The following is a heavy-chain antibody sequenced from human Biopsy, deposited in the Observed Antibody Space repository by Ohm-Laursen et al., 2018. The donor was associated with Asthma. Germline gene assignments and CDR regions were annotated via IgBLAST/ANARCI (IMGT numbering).Heavy chain of an antibody. Sequence: SQTLSLTCTVSGGSINIGDYYWSWIRQLPVKGLEWIGYIYYSGSTYYNPSLKSRVTMSLDTSKNQFSLRLTSVTPADTAVYYCARLADCSGGACYSYGWFDPWGHGTRVTVSS. CDR2: IYYSGST. CDR1: GGSINIGDYY. D-gene: IGHD2-15*01. J-gene: IGHJ5*02. V-gene: IGHV4-30-4*08. CDR3: ARLADCSGGACYSYGWFDP.